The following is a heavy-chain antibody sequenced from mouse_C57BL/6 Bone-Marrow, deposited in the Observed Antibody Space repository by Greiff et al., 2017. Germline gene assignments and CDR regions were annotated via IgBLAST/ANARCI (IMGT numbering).Heavy chain of an antibody. CDR2: IYPRSGNT. Sequence: LVESGAELARPGASVKLSCKASGYTFTSYGISWVKQRTGQGLEWIGEIYPRSGNTYYNEKFKGKATLTADKPSSTAYMQLSSLTSEDSAVYYCASGFHWGQGTTLTVSS. CDR1: GYTFTSYG. CDR3: ASGFH. J-gene: IGHJ2*01. V-gene: IGHV1-81*01.